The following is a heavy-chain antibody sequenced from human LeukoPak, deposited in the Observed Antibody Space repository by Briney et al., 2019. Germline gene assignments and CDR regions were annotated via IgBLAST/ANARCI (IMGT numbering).Heavy chain of an antibody. CDR2: ISYDGSNK. CDR3: ARGLEAAGVFDY. V-gene: IGHV3-30-3*01. D-gene: IGHD6-13*01. CDR1: GFTFSSYA. J-gene: IGHJ4*02. Sequence: GGSLRLSCAASGFTFSSYAMHWVRQAPGKGLEWVAVISYDGSNKYYADSVKGRFTISRDNSKNTLYLQMNSLRAEDTAVYYCARGLEAAGVFDYWGQGTLVTVSS.